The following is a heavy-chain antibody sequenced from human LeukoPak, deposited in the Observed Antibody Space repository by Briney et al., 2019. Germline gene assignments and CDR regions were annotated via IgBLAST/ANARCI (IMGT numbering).Heavy chain of an antibody. CDR3: ARLRVGSSWNDAFDI. CDR2: IYPGDSDT. V-gene: IGHV5-51*01. Sequence: GESLKISCKASGYSFTTYWIGWVRQMPGKGLEWMGIIYPGDSDTRYSPSFQGQVTISADKSISTAYLQWSSLKASDTAMYYCARLRVGSSWNDAFDIWGQGTMVAVSS. J-gene: IGHJ3*02. CDR1: GYSFTTYW. D-gene: IGHD6-13*01.